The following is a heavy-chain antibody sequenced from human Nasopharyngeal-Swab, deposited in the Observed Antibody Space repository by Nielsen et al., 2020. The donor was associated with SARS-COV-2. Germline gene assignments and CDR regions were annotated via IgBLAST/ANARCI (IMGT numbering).Heavy chain of an antibody. CDR3: ARGTVFGVANGMDV. CDR1: GFTFRDYS. D-gene: IGHD3-3*01. J-gene: IGHJ6*02. V-gene: IGHV3-21*06. Sequence: GGSLRLSCAASGFTFRDYSMNWVRQAPGKGLEWVSSIGRYGTDIFHADSVKGRFSVFRDAANNSIYQQMRSLRAEDTAVYYCARGTVFGVANGMDVWGQGTTVTVSS. CDR2: IGRYGTDI.